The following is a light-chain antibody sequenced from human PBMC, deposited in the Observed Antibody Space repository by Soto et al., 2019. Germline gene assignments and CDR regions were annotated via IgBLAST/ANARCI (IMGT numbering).Light chain of an antibody. CDR3: CSYAGSSAPWV. CDR1: SSDAGNYNF. CDR2: EDS. Sequence: QSVLTQPASVSGSPGQSITISCTGTSSDAGNYNFVSWYQQHPGKAPKVIIYEDSTRPSGVSNRLSGSKSGNTASLTISGLQAEDEADYYCCSYAGSSAPWVFGGGTQLTVL. V-gene: IGLV2-23*01. J-gene: IGLJ3*02.